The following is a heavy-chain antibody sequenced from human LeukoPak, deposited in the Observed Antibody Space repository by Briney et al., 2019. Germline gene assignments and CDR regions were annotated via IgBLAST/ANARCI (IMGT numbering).Heavy chain of an antibody. J-gene: IGHJ5*02. V-gene: IGHV1-69*04. D-gene: IGHD3-10*01. CDR3: TRNYYGSGSSPFDP. CDR1: GGTFSTDA. Sequence: ASVKVSCKASGGTFSTDAINWVRQAPGQGLEWVGRIIPILDIPDYAQKFQGRVTISADKSTNTAYLELSSLRSEDTALYYCTRNYYGSGSSPFDPWGQGTLVIVSS. CDR2: IIPILDIP.